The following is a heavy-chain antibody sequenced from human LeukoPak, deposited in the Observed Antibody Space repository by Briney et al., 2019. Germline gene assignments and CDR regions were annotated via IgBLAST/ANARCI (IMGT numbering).Heavy chain of an antibody. CDR3: STGGLN. Sequence: PGGSLRLSCAASGFTFSNAYMTWVRQAPGKGLEGVGRIKGKTYGETVNYTAPVEGRFTISRDDSKSTLFLHMNNLKTEDTGVYFCSTGGLNWGQGTLVTVSS. D-gene: IGHD2-8*01. J-gene: IGHJ1*01. CDR1: GFTFSNAY. CDR2: IKGKTYGETV. V-gene: IGHV3-15*01.